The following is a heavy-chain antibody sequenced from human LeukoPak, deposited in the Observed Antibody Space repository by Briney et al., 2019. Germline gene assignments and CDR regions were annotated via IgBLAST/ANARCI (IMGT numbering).Heavy chain of an antibody. V-gene: IGHV1-2*02. Sequence: ASVKVSCKASGYTFTGYYMHWVRQAPGQGLEWREWINPNSGGTNYAQKFQGRVTMTRDTSISTAYMKLSRLRSDDTAVYYCAIGSAHIVVVIATDYYMDVWGKGTTVTVSS. D-gene: IGHD2-21*01. CDR3: AIGSAHIVVVIATDYYMDV. J-gene: IGHJ6*03. CDR1: GYTFTGYY. CDR2: INPNSGGT.